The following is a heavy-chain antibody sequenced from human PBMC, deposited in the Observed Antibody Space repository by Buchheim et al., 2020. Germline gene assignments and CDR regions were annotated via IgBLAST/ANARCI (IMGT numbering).Heavy chain of an antibody. CDR3: AKDRYFDY. J-gene: IGHJ4*02. V-gene: IGHV3-48*03. CDR2: ISPGGDTV. Sequence: EVQLVESGGGLVQPGGSLRLSCVVSGFSLNSYEMNWVRQAPGKGLEWIAYISPGGDTVHYADSVNGRFTISRDNSKNTLYLQMNSLRAEDTAIYYCAKDRYFDYWGQGTL. CDR1: GFSLNSYE.